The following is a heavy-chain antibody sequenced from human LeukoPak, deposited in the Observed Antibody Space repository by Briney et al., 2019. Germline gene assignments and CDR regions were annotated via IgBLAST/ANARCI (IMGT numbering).Heavy chain of an antibody. CDR2: IYPGDSDT. D-gene: IGHD1-1*01. J-gene: IGHJ4*02. CDR1: GYPFDTYW. Sequence: GESLKISCKGSGYPFDTYWIGWVRQTPGKGLEWMGIIYPGDSDTRYRPSFQGQVTISVDKSISTAYLQWSSLKASDTAMYYCARQDGNSKYYFDYWGQGTLVTVSS. V-gene: IGHV5-51*01. CDR3: ARQDGNSKYYFDY.